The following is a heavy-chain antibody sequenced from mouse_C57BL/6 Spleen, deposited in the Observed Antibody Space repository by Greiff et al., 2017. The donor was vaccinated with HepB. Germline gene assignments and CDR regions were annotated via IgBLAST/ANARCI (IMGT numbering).Heavy chain of an antibody. CDR1: GYTFTSYW. D-gene: IGHD1-1*01. J-gene: IGHJ4*01. CDR3: ARGGGSSPYDMDY. V-gene: IGHV1-59*01. Sequence: QVQLQQPGAELVRPGTSVKLSCKASGYTFTSYWMHWVKQRPGQGLEWIGVIDPSDSYTNYNQKFKGKATLTVDTSTSTAYMQLSSLTSEDSAVYYCARGGGSSPYDMDYWGQGTSVTVSS. CDR2: IDPSDSYT.